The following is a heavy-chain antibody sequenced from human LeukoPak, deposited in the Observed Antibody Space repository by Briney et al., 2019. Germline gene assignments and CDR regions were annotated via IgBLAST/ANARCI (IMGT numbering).Heavy chain of an antibody. J-gene: IGHJ3*02. CDR1: GYPFTGYY. Sequence: ASVKISCKASGYPFTGYYMHWVRQAPGQGLEWMGWINPNSGGTNYAQKFQSRVTMTRDTSISTAYMELSRLRSDDTAVYYCARWVVVVPAAIAVDAFDIWGQGTMVTVSS. V-gene: IGHV1-2*02. D-gene: IGHD2-2*02. CDR2: INPNSGGT. CDR3: ARWVVVVPAAIAVDAFDI.